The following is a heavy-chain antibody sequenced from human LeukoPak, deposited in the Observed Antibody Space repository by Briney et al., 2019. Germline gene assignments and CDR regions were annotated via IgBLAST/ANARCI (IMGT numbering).Heavy chain of an antibody. Sequence: PSETLSLTCTVSGGSISSGGYYWSWIRQPPGKGLEWIGYIYHSGSTYYNPSLKSRVTISVDRSKNQFSLKLSSVTAADTAVYYCARALSYCSGPSCYGYFDYWGQGTLGTVSS. D-gene: IGHD2-15*01. CDR2: IYHSGST. CDR3: ARALSYCSGPSCYGYFDY. J-gene: IGHJ4*02. V-gene: IGHV4-30-2*01. CDR1: GGSISSGGYY.